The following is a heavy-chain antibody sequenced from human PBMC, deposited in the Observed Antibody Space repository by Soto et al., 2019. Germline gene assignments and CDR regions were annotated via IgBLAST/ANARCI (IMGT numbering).Heavy chain of an antibody. V-gene: IGHV4-31*03. CDR2: IYYSGST. D-gene: IGHD3-9*01. CDR3: ARGSFDWSDY. Sequence: PSETLSLTCTVSGGSISSGGYYWSWVRQHPGKGLEWIGYIYYSGSTYYNPSLKSRVTISVDTSKNQFSLKLSSVTAADTAVYYCARGSFDWSDYWGQGTLVTVSS. J-gene: IGHJ4*02. CDR1: GGSISSGGYY.